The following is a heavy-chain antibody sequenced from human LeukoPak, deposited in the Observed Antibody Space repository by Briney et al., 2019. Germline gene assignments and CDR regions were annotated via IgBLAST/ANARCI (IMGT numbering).Heavy chain of an antibody. CDR1: GFILDEYA. CDR3: AKALKRYCSGATCYHFDY. Sequence: GGSLRLSCAASGFILDEYAMHWVRQAPGKGLEGVSGISWNSVNIGYADSVKGRFTMSRDNAKNSLSLQMNSLRSEDTALYYCAKALKRYCSGATCYHFDYWGQGTLVTVSS. D-gene: IGHD2-15*01. J-gene: IGHJ4*02. V-gene: IGHV3-9*01. CDR2: ISWNSVNI.